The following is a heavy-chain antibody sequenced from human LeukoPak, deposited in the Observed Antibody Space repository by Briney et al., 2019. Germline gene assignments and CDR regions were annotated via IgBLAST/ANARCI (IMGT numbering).Heavy chain of an antibody. CDR2: ISSSSSYI. V-gene: IGHV3-21*01. CDR1: GFTFSSYS. D-gene: IGHD1-26*01. CDR3: ARDAVMGADAFDI. J-gene: IGHJ3*02. Sequence: GGSLRLSCAASGFTFSSYSMNWVRQAPGKGLEWVSSISSSSSYIYYADSVKGRFTISRDNAKNSLYLQMNSLRAEDTAVYYCARDAVMGADAFDIWGQGTMFTVSS.